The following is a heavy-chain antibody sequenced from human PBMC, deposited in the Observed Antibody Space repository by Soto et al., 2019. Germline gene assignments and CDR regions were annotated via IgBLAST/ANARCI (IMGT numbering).Heavy chain of an antibody. J-gene: IGHJ4*02. Sequence: EVQLLESGGGLVQPGGSLRLSCAASGFTFSSYAMSWVRQAPGKGLEWVSAISGSGGSTYYADSVKGRFTISRDNSKNMLYLQMKRVSAEDKAVYYCGKGGGGDIVVVVAATPYYFDCWGQGTLVTVSS. CDR1: GFTFSSYA. CDR3: GKGGGGDIVVVVAATPYYFDC. V-gene: IGHV3-23*01. D-gene: IGHD2-15*01. CDR2: ISGSGGST.